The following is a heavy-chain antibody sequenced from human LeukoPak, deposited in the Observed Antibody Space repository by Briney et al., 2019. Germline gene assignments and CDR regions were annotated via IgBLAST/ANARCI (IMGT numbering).Heavy chain of an antibody. CDR2: IYYSGST. V-gene: IGHV4-59*12. Sequence: SETLSLTCTVSGGSISSYYWSWIRQPPGKGLEWIGYIYYSGSTNYNPSLKSRVTISVDTSKNQFSLKLSSVTAADTAVYYCARAHIYYGSGSYSHWGQGTLVTVSS. D-gene: IGHD3-10*01. CDR3: ARAHIYYGSGSYSH. J-gene: IGHJ4*02. CDR1: GGSISSYY.